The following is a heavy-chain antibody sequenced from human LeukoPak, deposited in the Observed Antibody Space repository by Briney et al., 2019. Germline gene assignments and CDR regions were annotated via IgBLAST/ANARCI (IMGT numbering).Heavy chain of an antibody. Sequence: PSQTLSLTCTVSGSSISSGDYYWSWIRQPPGKGLEWIGYIYYSGSTYYNPSLKSRVTISVDTSKNQFSLKLSSVTAADTAVYYCARNRGRAAAGPGGYYYYYMDVWGKGTTVTVSS. CDR1: GSSISSGDYY. V-gene: IGHV4-30-4*08. CDR3: ARNRGRAAAGPGGYYYYYMDV. J-gene: IGHJ6*03. D-gene: IGHD6-13*01. CDR2: IYYSGST.